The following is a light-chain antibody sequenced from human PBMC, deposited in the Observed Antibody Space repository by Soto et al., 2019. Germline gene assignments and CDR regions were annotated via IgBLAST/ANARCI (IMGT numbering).Light chain of an antibody. Sequence: DIQMTQSPSTLSASVGDRVTITCRASQSISSWLAWYQQKPGKAPKLLIYKASSLESGVPSRFSGSGAGTEFTLTISSLQPDDFATYYCQQYNSYSRPLYTFGQETKLEIK. J-gene: IGKJ2*01. CDR1: QSISSW. CDR2: KAS. V-gene: IGKV1-5*03. CDR3: QQYNSYSRPLYT.